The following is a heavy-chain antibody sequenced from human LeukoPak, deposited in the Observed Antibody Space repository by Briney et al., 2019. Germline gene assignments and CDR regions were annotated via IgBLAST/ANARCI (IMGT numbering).Heavy chain of an antibody. V-gene: IGHV4-39*01. Sequence: SETLSLTCTVSGGSISSSSYYWGWIRQPPGKGLEWIGSIYYSGSTYYNPSLKSRVTISVDTSKNQFSLKLSSVTAADTAVYYCARGIWFGEFSHFDYWGQGTLVTVSS. J-gene: IGHJ4*02. CDR2: IYYSGST. CDR1: GGSISSSSYY. CDR3: ARGIWFGEFSHFDY. D-gene: IGHD3-10*01.